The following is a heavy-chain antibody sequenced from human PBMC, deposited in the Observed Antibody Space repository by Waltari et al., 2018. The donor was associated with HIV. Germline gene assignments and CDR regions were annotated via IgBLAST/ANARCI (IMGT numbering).Heavy chain of an antibody. V-gene: IGHV4-59*01. CDR1: GGSISSSY. CDR3: ARSYYDSSGYHLFDY. D-gene: IGHD3-22*01. CDR2: IYYSGST. J-gene: IGHJ4*02. Sequence: QVQLQESGPGLVKPSETLSLTCTVSGGSISSSYWRWIRQPPGKGLEWIGYIYYSGSTNYNPSLESRVTISVDTSKNQFSLKLTSVTAADTAVYYCARSYYDSSGYHLFDYWGQGTLVTVSS.